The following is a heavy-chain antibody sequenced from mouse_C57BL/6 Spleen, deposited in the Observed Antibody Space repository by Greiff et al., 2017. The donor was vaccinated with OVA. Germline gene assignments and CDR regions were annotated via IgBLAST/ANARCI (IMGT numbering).Heavy chain of an antibody. D-gene: IGHD1-1*01. CDR2: INPYNGGT. CDR1: GYTFTDYY. CDR3: ARSTTTEDDY. V-gene: IGHV1-19*01. Sequence: EVQLQQSGPVLVKPGASVKMSCKASGYTFTDYYMNWVKQSHGKSLEWIGVINPYNGGTSYNQKFKGKATLTVDKSSSTAYMELNSLTSEDSAVYYCARSTTTEDDYWGQGTTLTVSS. J-gene: IGHJ2*01.